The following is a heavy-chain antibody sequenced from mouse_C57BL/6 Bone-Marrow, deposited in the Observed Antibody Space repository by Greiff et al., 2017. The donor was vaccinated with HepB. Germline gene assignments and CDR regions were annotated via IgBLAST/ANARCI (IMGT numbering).Heavy chain of an antibody. CDR1: GYTFTSYW. CDR3: ARSRYYGSSYGNY. CDR2: IDPSDSYT. V-gene: IGHV1-59*01. J-gene: IGHJ2*01. D-gene: IGHD1-1*01. Sequence: QVQLQQPGAELVRPGTSVKLSCKASGYTFTSYWMHWVKQRPGQGLEWIGVIDPSDSYTNYNQKFKGKATLTVDTSSSTAYMQLSSLTSEDSAVYYCARSRYYGSSYGNYWGQGTTLTVSS.